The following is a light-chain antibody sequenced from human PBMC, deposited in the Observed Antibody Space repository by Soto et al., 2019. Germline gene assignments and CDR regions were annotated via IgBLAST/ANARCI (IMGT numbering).Light chain of an antibody. CDR1: QSVSSSY. CDR3: QQYGRSLIT. Sequence: EIVLTQSPGTLSLSPGERATLSCRASQSVSSSYLAWYQQKPGQAPRLLIYGASSRATGIPDRFSGSGSETHFTLTISRLAPEDFAVYYCQQYGRSLITFGQGTRLEIK. V-gene: IGKV3-20*01. CDR2: GAS. J-gene: IGKJ5*01.